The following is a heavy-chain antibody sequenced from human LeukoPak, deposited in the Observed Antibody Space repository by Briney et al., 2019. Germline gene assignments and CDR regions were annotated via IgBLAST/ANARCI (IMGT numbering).Heavy chain of an antibody. V-gene: IGHV4-4*08. CDR2: IYSAKTT. J-gene: IGHJ1*01. D-gene: IGHD3-22*01. CDR1: GASISRSY. Sequence: SETLSLTCTVSGASISRSYWSWIRQFPGKGLQWIGYIYSAKTTIYNPSLNSRATISADTSNNRVSLHLTSVTAADTAVYFCAREVFKSSPQYDSQWGQGTLVTVTS. CDR3: AREVFKSSPQYDSQ.